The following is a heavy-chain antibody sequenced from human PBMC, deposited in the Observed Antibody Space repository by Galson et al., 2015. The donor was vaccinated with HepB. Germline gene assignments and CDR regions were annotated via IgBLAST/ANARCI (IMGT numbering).Heavy chain of an antibody. J-gene: IGHJ4*02. CDR1: GYIFSTYD. D-gene: IGHD2-2*01. CDR3: ARAWRNQLPSDS. V-gene: IGHV1-8*02. Sequence: SVKVSCKASGYIFSTYDITWVRQAAGQGLEWMGWMNPDSTNTGYARDFRGRVTMTRDISTNTAYMELSSLRSEDTAVYYCARAWRNQLPSDSWGQGTLVTVSS. CDR2: MNPDSTNT.